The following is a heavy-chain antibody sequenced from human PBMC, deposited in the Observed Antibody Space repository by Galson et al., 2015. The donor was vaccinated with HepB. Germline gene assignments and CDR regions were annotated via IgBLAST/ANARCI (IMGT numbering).Heavy chain of an antibody. V-gene: IGHV3-48*01. Sequence: SLRLSCADSGFTFNTYSMNWIRQAPGEGLEGVAYITSNSSTVFYADSVKGRFTISRDNAKNSLSLQMNSLRVEDTAVYYCARDAFGDFWGQGTLVTVSS. CDR2: ITSNSSTV. J-gene: IGHJ4*02. D-gene: IGHD3-10*01. CDR1: GFTFNTYS. CDR3: ARDAFGDF.